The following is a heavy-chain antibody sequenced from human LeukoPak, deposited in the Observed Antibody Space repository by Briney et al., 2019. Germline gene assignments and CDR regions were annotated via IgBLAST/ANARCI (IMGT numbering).Heavy chain of an antibody. D-gene: IGHD2-2*01. V-gene: IGHV1-69*05. Sequence: ASVTVSCKASGGTFSSYAISWVRQAPGQGLEWMGGIIPIFGTANYAQKFQGRVTITTDESTSTAYMELSSLRSEDTAVYYCASTYHGPKYCSSTSCSPEGAKLDYWGQGTLVTVSS. CDR2: IIPIFGTA. CDR1: GGTFSSYA. CDR3: ASTYHGPKYCSSTSCSPEGAKLDY. J-gene: IGHJ4*02.